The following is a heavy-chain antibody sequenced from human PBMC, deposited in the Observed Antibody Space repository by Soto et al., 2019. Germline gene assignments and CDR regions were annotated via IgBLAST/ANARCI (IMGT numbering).Heavy chain of an antibody. CDR3: ASAGSRAINRGDFDI. CDR1: RGALSSYA. CDR2: VIPIYGTP. D-gene: IGHD4-17*01. J-gene: IGHJ3*02. V-gene: IGHV1-69*18. Sequence: QVQLVQSGAEVKQPGSSVKVSCKASRGALSSYAITWVRQAPGQGLDWMGRVIPIYGTPNYVQKFQGRLSLTVDAANGTAYLALSGLRTEDTAVYVCASAGSRAINRGDFDIWGQGTMVTVSS.